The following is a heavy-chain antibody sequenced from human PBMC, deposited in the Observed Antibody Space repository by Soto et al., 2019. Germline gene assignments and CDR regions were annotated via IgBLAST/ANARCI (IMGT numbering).Heavy chain of an antibody. D-gene: IGHD3-10*01. V-gene: IGHV1-2*04. CDR2: INPNSGGT. J-gene: IGHJ6*02. Sequence: ASVKVSCKASGYTFTRYYMHWVRQAPGQGLEWMGWINPNSGGTNYAQKFQGWVTMTRDTSISTAYMELSRLRSDDTAVYYCARAIGLRGVSYYYFSMDAWGHWTTATVSS. CDR3: ARAIGLRGVSYYYFSMDA. CDR1: GYTFTRYY.